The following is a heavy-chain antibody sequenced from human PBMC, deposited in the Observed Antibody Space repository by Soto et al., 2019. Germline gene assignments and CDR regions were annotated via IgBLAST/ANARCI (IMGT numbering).Heavy chain of an antibody. CDR2: ISSSGYST. J-gene: IGHJ4*02. CDR1: GFTFNNYA. D-gene: IGHD2-21*02. Sequence: EVQLLESGGDLVQPGVSRRLSCAASGFTFNNYAMSWVRQAPGKGLEWVSAISSSGYSTYYADSVKGRFTISRDNSENTVYLQMNNLRAEDTAVYYCAKGSVVVAAKFDSWGQGTLVTVSS. V-gene: IGHV3-23*01. CDR3: AKGSVVVAAKFDS.